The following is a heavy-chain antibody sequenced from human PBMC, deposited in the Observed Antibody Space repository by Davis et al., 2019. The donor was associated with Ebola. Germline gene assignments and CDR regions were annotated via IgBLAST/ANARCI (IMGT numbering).Heavy chain of an antibody. CDR2: INPNSGGT. Sequence: AASVKVSCKASGYTFTGYYMRWVRQAPGQGLEWMGWINPNSGGTNYAQKFQGWVTMTRDTSISTAYMELSRLRSDDTAVYYCARDRWGIVGAQGHFDYWGQGTLVTVSS. J-gene: IGHJ4*02. V-gene: IGHV1-2*04. D-gene: IGHD1-26*01. CDR1: GYTFTGYY. CDR3: ARDRWGIVGAQGHFDY.